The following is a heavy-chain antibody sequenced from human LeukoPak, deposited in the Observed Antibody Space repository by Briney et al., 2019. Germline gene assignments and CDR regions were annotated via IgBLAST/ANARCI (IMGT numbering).Heavy chain of an antibody. CDR2: ISGSGGNT. V-gene: IGHV3-23*01. CDR1: GFTFSNYA. CDR3: AKVQEMDTILPPFHY. J-gene: IGHJ4*02. D-gene: IGHD5-24*01. Sequence: GGSLRLSCAASGFTFSNYAMRWVRQAPGKGLEWVSAISGSGGNTFYTESVKDQFTISRDNSTNTLYLQVNSLRAADTAIYYCAKVQEMDTILPPFHYWGQGTLVTVSS.